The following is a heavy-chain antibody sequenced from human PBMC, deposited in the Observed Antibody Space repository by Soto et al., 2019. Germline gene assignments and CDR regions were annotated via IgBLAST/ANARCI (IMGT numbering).Heavy chain of an antibody. Sequence: GGSLRLSCGASGFTFSNYYMSWIRQAPGKGLEWVSYISSTGRTIYYADSVKGRFAVSRDNAQNSLSLKLNSLRAEDTAVYYCARSYSSGWEFDYWGQGTQVTAPQ. CDR2: ISSTGRTI. CDR1: GFTFSNYY. CDR3: ARSYSSGWEFDY. J-gene: IGHJ4*02. V-gene: IGHV3-11*01. D-gene: IGHD6-19*01.